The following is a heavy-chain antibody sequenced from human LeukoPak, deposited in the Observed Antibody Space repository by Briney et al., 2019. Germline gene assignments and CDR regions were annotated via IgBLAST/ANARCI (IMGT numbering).Heavy chain of an antibody. CDR3: ARDFWKASRNGDV. CDR2: ISAHNGNT. Sequence: GESLKISCKGSGYSFTSYGISWVRQAPGQGLEWMGWISAHNGNTNYAQKLQGRVTMTTDTSTSTAYMELRSLRSDDTAVYYCARDFWKASRNGDVWGKGTTVTVSS. J-gene: IGHJ6*04. D-gene: IGHD1-1*01. CDR1: GYSFTSYG. V-gene: IGHV1-18*01.